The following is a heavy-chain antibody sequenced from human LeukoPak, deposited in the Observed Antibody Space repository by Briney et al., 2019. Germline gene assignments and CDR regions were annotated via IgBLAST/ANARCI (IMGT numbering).Heavy chain of an antibody. J-gene: IGHJ4*02. Sequence: GGSLRLSCAASGFTFRSYAMSWVRQAPGKGLEWVSVISGSGGRTYYADSVKGRFTISSDNSKNTLYVQMNSPRAEDTAVYYCAKDLLAATIDYYFDYWGQGTLVTVSS. CDR2: ISGSGGRT. CDR3: AKDLLAATIDYYFDY. V-gene: IGHV3-23*01. D-gene: IGHD5-12*01. CDR1: GFTFRSYA.